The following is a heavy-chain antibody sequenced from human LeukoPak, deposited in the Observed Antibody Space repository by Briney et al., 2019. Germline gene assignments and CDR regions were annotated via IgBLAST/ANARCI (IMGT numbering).Heavy chain of an antibody. J-gene: IGHJ4*02. CDR3: AREFRGGGDSGIFDY. CDR2: IYVGGSP. CDR1: GGSITIGSYY. D-gene: IGHD4-23*01. Sequence: PSEALSLTCTVSGGSITIGSYYWSWIRQPAGKRLEWIGRIYVGGSPNYNPSHYSPALKSRVSISVDTSKSQFSLELTSVTAADTAVYYCAREFRGGGDSGIFDYWGQGTLVTVSS. V-gene: IGHV4-61*02.